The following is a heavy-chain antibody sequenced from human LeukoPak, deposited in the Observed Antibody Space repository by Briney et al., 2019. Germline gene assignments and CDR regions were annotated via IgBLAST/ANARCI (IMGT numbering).Heavy chain of an antibody. J-gene: IGHJ3*02. D-gene: IGHD3-9*01. Sequence: GGSLRLSCAASGFTFSSYWMSWVRQAPGKGLEWVANIKQDGSEKYYVDSVKGRFTISRDNAKNSLYLQMNSLRAEDTAVYYCAREEYFDWISPYGAFDIWGQGTMVTVSS. CDR3: AREEYFDWISPYGAFDI. V-gene: IGHV3-7*01. CDR1: GFTFSSYW. CDR2: IKQDGSEK.